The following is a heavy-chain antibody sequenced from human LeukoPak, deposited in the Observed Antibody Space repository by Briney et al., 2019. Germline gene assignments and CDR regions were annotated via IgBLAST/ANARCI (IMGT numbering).Heavy chain of an antibody. Sequence: ASVKVSCKASGYTFTAYCMHWVRQAPGQGLEWMGWINPNSGGTNFAQRFQGRVTMTRDTSISTAHMELSSLRSDDTAVYYCARGRSGGWYFDYWGQGTLVTVSS. CDR1: GYTFTAYC. CDR2: INPNSGGT. V-gene: IGHV1-2*02. D-gene: IGHD6-19*01. J-gene: IGHJ4*02. CDR3: ARGRSGGWYFDY.